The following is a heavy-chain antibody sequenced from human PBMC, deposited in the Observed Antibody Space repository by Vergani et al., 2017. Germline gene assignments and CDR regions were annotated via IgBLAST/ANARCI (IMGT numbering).Heavy chain of an antibody. D-gene: IGHD3/OR15-3a*01. CDR2: FYLSGST. V-gene: IGHV4-38-2*01. CDR3: ARHAWTHLFDD. CDR1: GYSISSGYY. Sequence: QVQLQESGPRVVKPSETLSLTCAVSGYSISSGYYWDWIRQSPGKGLEWIGSFYLSGSTYYNPSLKSRVTMSLDTAKNRFSLRLESVTAADTAIYYCARHAWTHLFDDWGQGTLVAVSS. J-gene: IGHJ4*02.